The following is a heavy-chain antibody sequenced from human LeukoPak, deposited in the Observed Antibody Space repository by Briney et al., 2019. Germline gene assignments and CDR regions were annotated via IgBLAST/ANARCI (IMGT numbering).Heavy chain of an antibody. CDR3: ARGGGRWYFDY. V-gene: IGHV3-33*08. Sequence: PGRSLRLSCAASGFTFSSYGMHWVRQAPGKGLEWVAVIWYDGNNKYYADSVKGRFTISRDNSKNTLYLQMNSLRAEDTAVYYCARGGGRWYFDYWGQGTLVTVSS. J-gene: IGHJ4*02. CDR2: IWYDGNNK. CDR1: GFTFSSYG. D-gene: IGHD2-15*01.